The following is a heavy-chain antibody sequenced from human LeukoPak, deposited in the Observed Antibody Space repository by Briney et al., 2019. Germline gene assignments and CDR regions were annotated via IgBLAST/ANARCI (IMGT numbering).Heavy chain of an antibody. D-gene: IGHD6-13*01. CDR2: ISGYNGNT. Sequence: ASVKVSCKASGYTFTTYGISWVRQAPGQGLEWMGWISGYNGNTNYAQKFQGRVTITADKSTSTAYMELSSLRSEDTAVYYCARSSIIAAAGPYYFDYWGQGTLDTVSS. CDR1: GYTFTTYG. V-gene: IGHV1-18*01. J-gene: IGHJ4*02. CDR3: ARSSIIAAAGPYYFDY.